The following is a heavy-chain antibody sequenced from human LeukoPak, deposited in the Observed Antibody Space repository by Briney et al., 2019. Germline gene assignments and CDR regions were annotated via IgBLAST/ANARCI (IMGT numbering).Heavy chain of an antibody. Sequence: GGSLRLSCTVSGFTVSSNSMSWVRQAPGKGLEWVSFIYSGSTHSSDSVTGRFTISRHKYKNTLNLQMNSLRAEDTAVYYCARRAGAYSHPYDYWGQGTLVTVSS. CDR2: IYSGST. V-gene: IGHV3-53*01. D-gene: IGHD4/OR15-4a*01. J-gene: IGHJ4*02. CDR1: GFTVSSNS. CDR3: ARRAGAYSHPYDY.